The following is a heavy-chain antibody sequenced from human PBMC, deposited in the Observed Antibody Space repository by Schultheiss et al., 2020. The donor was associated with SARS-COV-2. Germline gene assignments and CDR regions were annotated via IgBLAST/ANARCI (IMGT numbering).Heavy chain of an antibody. CDR1: GFAFSDFW. J-gene: IGHJ4*02. CDR2: IRQDGSEK. D-gene: IGHD2-15*01. Sequence: GGSLRLSCEASGFAFSDFWMTWVRQAPGKGLEWVANIRQDGSEKHYVDSAKGRFTISRDNAKNTLYLQMSSLRAEDSAVYYCARGYCSGGSYQRGYWGQGTLVTVSS. V-gene: IGHV3-7*01. CDR3: ARGYCSGGSYQRGY.